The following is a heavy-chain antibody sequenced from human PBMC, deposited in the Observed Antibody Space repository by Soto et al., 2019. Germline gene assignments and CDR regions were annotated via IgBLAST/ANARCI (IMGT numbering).Heavy chain of an antibody. J-gene: IGHJ6*02. Sequence: QITLKESGPTLVKPTQTLTLTCTFSGFSLSTSGVGVGWLRQPPGKALEWLALIYWDDGKRYSPSLKSRLTITKDTSKNQVVLTMTNMHPVDTATYYFAHAIHPSCYDGMDVWGQVSTVTVSS. V-gene: IGHV2-5*02. CDR1: GFSLSTSGVG. D-gene: IGHD5-18*01. CDR3: AHAIHPSCYDGMDV. CDR2: IYWDDGK.